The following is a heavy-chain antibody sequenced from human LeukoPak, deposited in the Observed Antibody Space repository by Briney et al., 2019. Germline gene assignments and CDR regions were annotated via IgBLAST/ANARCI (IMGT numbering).Heavy chain of an antibody. D-gene: IGHD3-22*01. V-gene: IGHV4-4*02. CDR3: ARDPDSSGTDAFDI. Sequence: PSETLSLTCAVSGCSTSSSNWWSWVRQPPGKGLEWIGEIYHSGSSNYNPSLKSRVTISVDKSKNQFSLKLSSVTAADTAVYYCARDPDSSGTDAFDIWGQGTMVTVSS. J-gene: IGHJ3*02. CDR2: IYHSGSS. CDR1: GCSTSSSNW.